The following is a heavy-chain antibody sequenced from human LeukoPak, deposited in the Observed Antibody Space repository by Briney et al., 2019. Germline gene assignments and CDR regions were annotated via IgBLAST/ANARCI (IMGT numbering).Heavy chain of an antibody. V-gene: IGHV3-64*01. Sequence: GGSLRLSCTASGFTFGDYVMSWVRQAPGKGLEYVSTISGNGGSTYYANSVKGRFTISRDNSKNTLYLQMGSLRAEDMAVYYCARDAGYSGSYSDLDYWGQGTLVTVSS. D-gene: IGHD1-26*01. CDR2: ISGNGGST. CDR1: GFTFGDYV. CDR3: ARDAGYSGSYSDLDY. J-gene: IGHJ4*02.